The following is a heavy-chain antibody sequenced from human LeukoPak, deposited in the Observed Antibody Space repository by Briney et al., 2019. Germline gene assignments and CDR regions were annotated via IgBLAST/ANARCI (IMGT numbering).Heavy chain of an antibody. Sequence: GSLRLSCAASGFTFSSYAMSWVRQAPGKGLEWVSAISGSGGSTYYADFVKGRFTISRDNSKNTLYLQMNSLRAEDTAVYYCAKCPRGGYNYFDYWGQGTLVTVSS. D-gene: IGHD5-12*01. CDR3: AKCPRGGYNYFDY. J-gene: IGHJ4*02. CDR1: GFTFSSYA. V-gene: IGHV3-23*01. CDR2: ISGSGGST.